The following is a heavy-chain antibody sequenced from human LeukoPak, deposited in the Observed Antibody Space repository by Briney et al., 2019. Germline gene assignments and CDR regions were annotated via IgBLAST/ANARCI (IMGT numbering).Heavy chain of an antibody. V-gene: IGHV3-20*04. CDR2: INWNGGST. CDR1: GFTFDDYG. J-gene: IGHJ5*02. Sequence: GGSLRLSCAAPGFTFDDYGMSWVRQAPGKGLEWVSGINWNGGSTGYADSVKGRFTISRDNAKNSLYLQMNSLRAEDTAVYYCARDRRNWNGPYNWFDPWGQGTLVTVSS. CDR3: ARDRRNWNGPYNWFDP. D-gene: IGHD1-20*01.